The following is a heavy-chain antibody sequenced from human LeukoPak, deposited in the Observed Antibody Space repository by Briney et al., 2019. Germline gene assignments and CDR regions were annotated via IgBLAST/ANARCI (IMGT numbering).Heavy chain of an antibody. CDR1: GYTFTSNG. D-gene: IGHD5-18*01. J-gene: IGHJ4*02. CDR2: IIPIFGTS. Sequence: SVKVSCKASGYTFTSNGISWVRQAPGQGLEWMGGIIPIFGTSNYAHKFQGRVTITADESTSTVYMELSSLRSDDTAIYYCAFEGYNYGYNWGQGTLVTVSS. V-gene: IGHV1-69*13. CDR3: AFEGYNYGYN.